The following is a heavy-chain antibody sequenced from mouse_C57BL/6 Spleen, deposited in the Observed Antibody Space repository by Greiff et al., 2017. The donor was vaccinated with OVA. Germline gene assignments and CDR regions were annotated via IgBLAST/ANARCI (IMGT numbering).Heavy chain of an antibody. CDR2: IDPSDSYT. Sequence: QVQLQQPGAELVMPGASVKLSCKASGYTFTSYWMHWVKQRPGQGLEWIGEIDPSDSYTNYNQKFKGKSTLTVDKSSSTAYMQLSSLTSEDSAVYYCARWYDGSSSLDYWGQGTTLTVSS. CDR1: GYTFTSYW. J-gene: IGHJ2*01. CDR3: ARWYDGSSSLDY. D-gene: IGHD1-1*01. V-gene: IGHV1-69*01.